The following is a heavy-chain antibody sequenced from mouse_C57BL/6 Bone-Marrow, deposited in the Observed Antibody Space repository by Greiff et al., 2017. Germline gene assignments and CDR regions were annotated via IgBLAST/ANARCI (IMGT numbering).Heavy chain of an antibody. Sequence: VQLQQSGTVLARPGASVKMSCKTSGYTFTSYWMNWVKQRPGKGLEWIGDIYPGNSDTSYNQKFKGKAKLTAGPSASTAYMTLSSLTNEDSAVYSCTRDWVAWFAYWGQGTLVTVSA. CDR2: IYPGNSDT. CDR3: TRDWVAWFAY. CDR1: GYTFTSYW. J-gene: IGHJ3*01. V-gene: IGHV1-5*01. D-gene: IGHD4-1*01.